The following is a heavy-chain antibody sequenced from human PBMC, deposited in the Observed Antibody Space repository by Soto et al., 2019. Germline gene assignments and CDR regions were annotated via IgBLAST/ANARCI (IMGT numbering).Heavy chain of an antibody. CDR1: GGSITSSFY. CDR3: RSSSRYSTDV. V-gene: IGHV4-39*01. Sequence: QLQLQESGPGLVKPSETLSLSCTVSGGSITSSFYWGWIRQPPGKGLEWIGSIYGTGNTYYNPSLKGRVTISADRSKNQLSLNLISVTAADTAVYYCRSSSRYSTDVWGQGATVTVSS. CDR2: IYGTGNT. J-gene: IGHJ6*02. D-gene: IGHD6-13*01.